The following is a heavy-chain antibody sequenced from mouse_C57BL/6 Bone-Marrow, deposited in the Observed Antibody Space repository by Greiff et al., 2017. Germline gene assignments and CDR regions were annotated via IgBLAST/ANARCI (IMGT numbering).Heavy chain of an antibody. CDR2: IYSRSGNT. CDR3: AYYSNYEGDY. Sequence: QVQLQQSGAELARPGASVKLSCKASGYTFTSYGISWVKQRTGQGLEWIGEIYSRSGNTYYNEKFKGKATLTADKASSTAYMELRSLTSEDSAVYFCAYYSNYEGDYWGQGTTLTVSS. V-gene: IGHV1-81*01. J-gene: IGHJ2*01. D-gene: IGHD2-5*01. CDR1: GYTFTSYG.